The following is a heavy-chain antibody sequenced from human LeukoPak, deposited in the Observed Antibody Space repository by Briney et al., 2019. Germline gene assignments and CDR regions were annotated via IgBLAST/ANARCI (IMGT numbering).Heavy chain of an antibody. D-gene: IGHD3-22*01. CDR1: GFTFSDYY. CDR2: ISSSGSTI. CDR3: AKKHPRAPAVLIPGLIDY. Sequence: GGSLRLSCAASGFTFSDYYMSWIRQAPGKGLEWVSYISSSGSTIYYADSVKGRFTISRDNAKNSLYLQMNSLRAEDTAVFYCAKKHPRAPAVLIPGLIDYWGQGTLVTVSS. V-gene: IGHV3-11*04. J-gene: IGHJ4*02.